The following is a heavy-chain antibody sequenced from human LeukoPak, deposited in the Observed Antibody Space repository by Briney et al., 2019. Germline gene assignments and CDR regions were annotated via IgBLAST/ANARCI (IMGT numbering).Heavy chain of an antibody. CDR3: DTVQAGSHYEPFDY. Sequence: PGGSLRLSCAASGFTSGNAWMIWVRQAPGKGLEWVGRIKTKTEGETTDYAAPVKGRFTVSRDDPKNTLYLQMNSLKTEDTAVYYCDTVQAGSHYEPFDYWGQGTLVTVSS. J-gene: IGHJ4*02. CDR2: IKTKTEGETT. D-gene: IGHD1-26*01. V-gene: IGHV3-15*01. CDR1: GFTSGNAW.